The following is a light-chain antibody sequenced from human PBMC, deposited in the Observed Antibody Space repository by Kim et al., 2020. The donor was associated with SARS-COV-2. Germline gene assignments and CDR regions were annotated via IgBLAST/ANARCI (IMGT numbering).Light chain of an antibody. J-gene: IGLJ1*01. V-gene: IGLV2-14*03. Sequence: GQSITVSCTGTSSNVGTYNDVSWYQQYRGKAPKLMIYDVNQRPSGVSNRFSGSKSGNTASLTISGLQAEDEADYYCSSYATSRSYVFGTGTKVTVL. CDR1: SSNVGTYND. CDR3: SSYATSRSYV. CDR2: DVN.